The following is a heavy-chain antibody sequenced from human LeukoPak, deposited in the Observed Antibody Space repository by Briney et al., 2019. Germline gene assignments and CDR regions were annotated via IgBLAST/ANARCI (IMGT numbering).Heavy chain of an antibody. Sequence: SVKVSCKASGGTFSSYAISLVRQAPGQGLEWMGGIIPIFGTANYAQKFQGRVTITADESTSTAYMELSSLRSEDTAVYYCARDLGDIGEVPAATTRYNWFDPWGQGTLVTVSS. V-gene: IGHV1-69*13. CDR1: GGTFSSYA. J-gene: IGHJ5*02. CDR3: ARDLGDIGEVPAATTRYNWFDP. CDR2: IIPIFGTA. D-gene: IGHD2-2*01.